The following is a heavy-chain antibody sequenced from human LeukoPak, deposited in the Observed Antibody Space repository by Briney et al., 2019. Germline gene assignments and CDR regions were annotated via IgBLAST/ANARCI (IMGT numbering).Heavy chain of an antibody. CDR1: GGSFGGNY. CDR2: INHSGRT. D-gene: IGHD3-10*01. V-gene: IGHV4-34*01. Sequence: PSETLSLTCAVFGGSFGGNYWSWIRQPPGKGLEWIGEINHSGRTNYNPPLKSRVTLSVDTSKNQFSLKLRSVTVADTAVYYCARLGYYGSGSAPADYWGQGTLVTVSS. CDR3: ARLGYYGSGSAPADY. J-gene: IGHJ4*02.